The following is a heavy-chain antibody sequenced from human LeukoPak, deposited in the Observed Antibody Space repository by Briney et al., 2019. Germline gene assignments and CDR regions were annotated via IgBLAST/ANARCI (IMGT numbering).Heavy chain of an antibody. CDR1: GFSVSSNY. D-gene: IGHD4-17*01. Sequence: GGPLRLSCAASGFSVSSNYMSWVRQAPGKGLEWVSVIYNDGRTYYADSVKGRFTISRDNSRNTLYLQMNSLRAEDTAVYYCARAYADSGDYEAYWGQGTLVTVSS. CDR3: ARAYADSGDYEAY. CDR2: IYNDGRT. J-gene: IGHJ4*02. V-gene: IGHV3-66*01.